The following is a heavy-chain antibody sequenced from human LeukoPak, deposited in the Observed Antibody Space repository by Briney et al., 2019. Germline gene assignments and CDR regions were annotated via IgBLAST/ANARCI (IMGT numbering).Heavy chain of an antibody. Sequence: SETLSLTCTVSGGSISSYYWSWIRQPAGKGLVWIGRIYSSGSTNYNPSLKSRVSLSVDTSRNQFSLKVNSVTAADTAVYYCARMYSGTYGGIDYWGQGTLVTVSS. V-gene: IGHV4-4*07. J-gene: IGHJ4*02. CDR2: IYSSGST. CDR3: ARMYSGTYGGIDY. CDR1: GGSISSYY. D-gene: IGHD1-26*01.